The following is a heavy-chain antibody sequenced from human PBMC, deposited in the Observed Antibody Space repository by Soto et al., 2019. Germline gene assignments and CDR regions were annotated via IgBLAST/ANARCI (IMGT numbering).Heavy chain of an antibody. CDR1: GGSISSYY. D-gene: IGHD4-17*01. CDR3: ARHGGYGDYLN. Sequence: SETLSLTCTVSGGSISSYYWSWIRQPPGKGLEWIGYIYYSGSTNYNPSLKSRVTISVDTSKNQFTLKLSSVTAADTAVYYCARHGGYGDYLNWGQGTLVTVSS. V-gene: IGHV4-59*08. CDR2: IYYSGST. J-gene: IGHJ4*02.